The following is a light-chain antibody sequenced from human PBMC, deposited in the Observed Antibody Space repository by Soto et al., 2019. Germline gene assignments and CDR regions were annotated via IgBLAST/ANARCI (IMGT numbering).Light chain of an antibody. V-gene: IGKV1-39*01. CDR2: AAS. Sequence: DIQMTQSPSSLSASVGDRVTITCRASQSISTYLNWYQQKPEKAPKLLIYAASSLQSGVPSRFSGSGSGTDFTLTINNLQPDDFATYYCQQSFRTLVTFGQGTRLEIK. J-gene: IGKJ5*01. CDR3: QQSFRTLVT. CDR1: QSISTY.